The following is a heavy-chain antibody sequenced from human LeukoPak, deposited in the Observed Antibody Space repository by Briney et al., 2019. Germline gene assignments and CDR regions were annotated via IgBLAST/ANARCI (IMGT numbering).Heavy chain of an antibody. Sequence: GGSLRLSCAASGCTFSRYSMNWVREAPGKGLEWVSSISISSSYIYYADSVKGRFTISRDNSKNTLYLQMNSLRAEDTALYYCAKTGGIAAAHWGQGTLVTVSS. J-gene: IGHJ4*02. V-gene: IGHV3-21*04. CDR2: ISISSSYI. D-gene: IGHD6-13*01. CDR3: AKTGGIAAAH. CDR1: GCTFSRYS.